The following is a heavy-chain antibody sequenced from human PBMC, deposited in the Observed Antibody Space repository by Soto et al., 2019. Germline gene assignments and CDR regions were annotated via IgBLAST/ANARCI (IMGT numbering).Heavy chain of an antibody. V-gene: IGHV3-74*01. CDR3: ARGLRGYYGKDV. J-gene: IGHJ6*02. CDR1: GFTFSDYW. CDR2: IKGDASSI. Sequence: EVQLVESGGGLVQPGGSLRLSCAASGFTFSDYWMHWVRQAPGKELVWVSRIKGDASSIAYADSVRGRFTISRDNAKNTLYLQTNSLRAEDTAVYYCARGLRGYYGKDVWGQGTTVTVSS. D-gene: IGHD4-17*01.